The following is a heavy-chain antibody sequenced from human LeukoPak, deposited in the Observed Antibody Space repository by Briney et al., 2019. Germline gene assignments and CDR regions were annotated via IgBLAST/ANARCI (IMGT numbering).Heavy chain of an antibody. CDR2: LYSSGTT. CDR1: GGSISSGSNY. J-gene: IGHJ4*02. V-gene: IGHV4-61*02. CDR3: ARGLSRGFDN. Sequence: SQTLSLTCTVSGGSISSGSNYWSWIRQSAGKGLEWIGRLYSSGTTNYNPSLKSRVAISVDTSKNQFSLNLSSVTAADTAVYYCARGLSRGFDNWGQGTLVTVSS.